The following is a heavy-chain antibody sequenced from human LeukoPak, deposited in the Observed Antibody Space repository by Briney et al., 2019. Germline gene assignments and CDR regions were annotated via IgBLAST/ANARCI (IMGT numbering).Heavy chain of an antibody. CDR3: ARSPFNGDDDAFDI. CDR1: GYTFTYRY. D-gene: IGHD2-8*01. Sequence: GASVKVSCKASGYTFTYRYLHWVRQAPGQALEWMGWITPFNGNTNYAQQFQDRVTITRDRSRNTVYMELNSLRFEDTAMYYCARSPFNGDDDAFDIWGQGTMVTVSS. J-gene: IGHJ3*02. CDR2: ITPFNGNT. V-gene: IGHV1-45*02.